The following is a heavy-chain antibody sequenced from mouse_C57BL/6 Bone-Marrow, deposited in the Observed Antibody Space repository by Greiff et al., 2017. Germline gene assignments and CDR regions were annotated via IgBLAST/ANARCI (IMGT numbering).Heavy chain of an antibody. CDR1: GYTFTSYW. CDR3: ARPWGN. V-gene: IGHV1-50*01. Sequence: VQLQQPGAELVKPGASVKLSCTASGYTFTSYWMQWVKQRPGQGLEWIGEIDPSDSYTNYNQKFKGKATLTVDTSSSTAYMQLSSLTSEDSAVYYCARPWGNWGQGTLVTVSA. J-gene: IGHJ3*01. CDR2: IDPSDSYT.